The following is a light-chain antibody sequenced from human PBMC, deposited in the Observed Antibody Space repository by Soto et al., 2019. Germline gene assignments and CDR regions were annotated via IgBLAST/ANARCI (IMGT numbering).Light chain of an antibody. Sequence: EMVMTQSPATLSVSPGERATLSCRASQSVSSNLAWYQQKPGKAPRLLIYGASTRATGIPARFSGSGSGTEFTLTISSRQSEDFAVYYCQQYNNWPPWTFGQGTKVEIK. CDR1: QSVSSN. J-gene: IGKJ1*01. CDR2: GAS. CDR3: QQYNNWPPWT. V-gene: IGKV3-15*01.